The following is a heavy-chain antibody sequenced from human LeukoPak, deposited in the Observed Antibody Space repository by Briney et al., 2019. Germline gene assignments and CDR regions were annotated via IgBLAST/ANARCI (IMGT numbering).Heavy chain of an antibody. D-gene: IGHD2-15*01. CDR1: GFTFSSYS. CDR3: ARVLAEWFDP. Sequence: KPGRSLRLSCAASGFTFSSYSMNWVRQAPGKGLEWVSSISSSSSYIYYADSVKGRFTISRDNAKNSLYLQMNSLRAEDTAVYYCARVLAEWFDPWGQGTLVTVSS. V-gene: IGHV3-21*01. J-gene: IGHJ5*02. CDR2: ISSSSSYI.